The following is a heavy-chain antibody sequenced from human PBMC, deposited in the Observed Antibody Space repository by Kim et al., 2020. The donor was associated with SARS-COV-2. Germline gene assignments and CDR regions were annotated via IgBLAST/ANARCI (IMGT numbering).Heavy chain of an antibody. V-gene: IGHV3-23*01. J-gene: IGHJ4*02. CDR2: INRRATET. CDR3: VREDYNDYAWGVFDH. CDR1: GFTFVSYA. D-gene: IGHD4-17*01. Sequence: GGSLRLSCEASGFTFVSYAMGWVRQAPGKGLEWVSGINRRATETFYADAVKGRFTVTRDNSQNTIYLQMRGLRVEDTAVYYCVREDYNDYAWGVFDHWGQGTLVTVSA.